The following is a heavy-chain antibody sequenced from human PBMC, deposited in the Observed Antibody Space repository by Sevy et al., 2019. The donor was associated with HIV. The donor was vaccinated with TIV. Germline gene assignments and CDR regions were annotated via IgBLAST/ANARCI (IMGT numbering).Heavy chain of an antibody. Sequence: GGSLRLSCAASGFTFSSFFMHWVRQAPGKGLEWVAVISYDGSSKYYPDSVKGRFTISRDNAKNTLYLQMNRLRPEDTAVYFCAILGVDCVSTNCYGMRSLSFDFWGQGTLVTVSS. CDR2: ISYDGSSK. CDR1: GFTFSSFF. CDR3: AILGVDCVSTNCYGMRSLSFDF. D-gene: IGHD2-2*01. V-gene: IGHV3-30-3*01. J-gene: IGHJ4*02.